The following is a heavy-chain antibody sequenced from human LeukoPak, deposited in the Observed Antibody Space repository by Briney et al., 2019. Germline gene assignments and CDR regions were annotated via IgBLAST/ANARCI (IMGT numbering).Heavy chain of an antibody. CDR2: ISYDGSNR. CDR3: ARDRGSGSYTISFFDY. V-gene: IGHV3-30*04. CDR1: GFTFSNSA. Sequence: GGSLRLSCAASGFTFSNSAMHWVRQAPGKGLEWVAFISYDGSNRNYADSVKGRFTISRDNSKNTLYLQMNSLRAEDTAVYYCARDRGSGSYTISFFDYWGQGTLVTVSS. D-gene: IGHD3-10*01. J-gene: IGHJ4*02.